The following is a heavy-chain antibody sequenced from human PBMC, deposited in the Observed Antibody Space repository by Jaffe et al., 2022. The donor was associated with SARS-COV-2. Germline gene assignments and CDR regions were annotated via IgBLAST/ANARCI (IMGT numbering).Heavy chain of an antibody. CDR3: ARGDGYSSSWIAFDY. J-gene: IGHJ4*02. CDR1: GFTFSSYS. V-gene: IGHV3-21*01. CDR2: ISSSSSYI. Sequence: EVQLVESGGGLVKPGGSLRLSCAASGFTFSSYSMNWVRQAPGKGLEWVSSISSSSSYIYYADSVKGRFTISRDNAKNSLYLQMNSLRAEDTAVYYCARGDGYSSSWIAFDYWGQGTLVTVSS. D-gene: IGHD6-13*01.